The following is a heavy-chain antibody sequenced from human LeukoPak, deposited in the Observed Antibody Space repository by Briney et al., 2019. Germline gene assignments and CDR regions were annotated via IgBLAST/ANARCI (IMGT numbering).Heavy chain of an antibody. CDR2: VSNSGYT. Sequence: SETLSLTCSVSGGSFSSYYWSWIRQSPGKGLEWIGHVSNSGYTNYNPSLKSRVTISLDMSKNQLSLKLTSVTAADTGVYYCAREGASGYGPIPYYWGQGTLVTVSS. CDR3: AREGASGYGPIPYY. CDR1: GGSFSSYY. V-gene: IGHV4-59*01. J-gene: IGHJ4*02. D-gene: IGHD1-26*01.